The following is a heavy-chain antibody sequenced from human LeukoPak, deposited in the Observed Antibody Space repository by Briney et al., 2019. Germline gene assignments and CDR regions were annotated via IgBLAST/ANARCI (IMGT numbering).Heavy chain of an antibody. V-gene: IGHV1-2*02. J-gene: IGHJ4*02. CDR2: INPNSGGT. CDR1: GYTFTGYY. D-gene: IGHD5-24*01. Sequence: VASVKVSCKASGYTFTGYYMHWVRQAPGQGLEWMGWINPNSGGTNYAQKFQGRVTMTRDTSISTAYMELSRLRSDDTAVYYCARARGWLQSGGSYYFDYWGQGTLVTVSS. CDR3: ARARGWLQSGGSYYFDY.